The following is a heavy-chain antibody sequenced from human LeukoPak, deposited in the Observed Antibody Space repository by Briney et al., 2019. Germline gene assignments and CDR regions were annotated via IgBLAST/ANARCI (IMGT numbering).Heavy chain of an antibody. CDR1: GFTFSSYA. D-gene: IGHD2-2*01. Sequence: GGSLRLSCAASGFTFSSYAMSWVRQAPGKGLEWVPAISGSGGSTYYADSVKGRFTISRDNSKNTLYLQMNSLRAEDTAVYYCAKAIVVVPAAGLDYWGQGTLVTVSS. V-gene: IGHV3-23*01. CDR2: ISGSGGST. CDR3: AKAIVVVPAAGLDY. J-gene: IGHJ4*02.